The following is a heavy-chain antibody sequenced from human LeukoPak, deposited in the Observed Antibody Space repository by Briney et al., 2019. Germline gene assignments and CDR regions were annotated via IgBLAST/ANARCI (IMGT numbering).Heavy chain of an antibody. CDR1: GFTFSSYG. D-gene: IGHD2-2*02. V-gene: IGHV3-30*02. J-gene: IGHJ4*02. CDR2: IRYDGSNK. Sequence: TGGSLRLSCAASGFTFSSYGMHWVRQAPGKGLEWVAFIRYDGSNKYYADSVKGRFTISRDNSKNTLYLQMNSLRAEDTAVYYCAKDIEDIVVVPAAISYWGQGTLVTVSS. CDR3: AKDIEDIVVVPAAISY.